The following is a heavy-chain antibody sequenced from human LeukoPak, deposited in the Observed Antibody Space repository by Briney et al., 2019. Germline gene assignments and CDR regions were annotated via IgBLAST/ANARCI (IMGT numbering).Heavy chain of an antibody. CDR1: GLTFSSYS. V-gene: IGHV3-48*01. CDR3: ARDDDFWSGYYSKDDY. D-gene: IGHD3-3*01. CDR2: ISSSSSTI. J-gene: IGHJ4*02. Sequence: GGSLRLSCAASGLTFSSYSMNWVRQAPGKGLEWVSYISSSSSTIYYADSVKGRFTISRDNAKNSLYLQMNSLRAEDTAVYYCARDDDFWSGYYSKDDYWGQGTLVTVSS.